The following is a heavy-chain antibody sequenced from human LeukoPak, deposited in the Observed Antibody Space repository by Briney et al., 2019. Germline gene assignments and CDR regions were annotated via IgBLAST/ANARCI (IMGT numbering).Heavy chain of an antibody. V-gene: IGHV4-39*07. CDR1: GDSISTSISY. CDR2: IYNTGSA. D-gene: IGHD2-2*01. Sequence: SETLSLTCTVSGDSISTSISYWGWIRQPPGKGLEWFGSIYNTGSAYYNPSLKSRVTMSVDTSKNQFSLKLSSVTAADTAVYYCAIGRPVGYCSSTSCYEEEPAYCYYYMDVWGKGTTVTVSS. CDR3: AIGRPVGYCSSTSCYEEEPAYCYYYMDV. J-gene: IGHJ6*03.